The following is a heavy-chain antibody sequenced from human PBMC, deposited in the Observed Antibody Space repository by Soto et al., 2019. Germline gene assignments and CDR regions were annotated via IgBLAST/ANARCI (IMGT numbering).Heavy chain of an antibody. CDR3: ARAGLGDGSDY. Sequence: SETLSLTCTVSGGSISSGDYYWSWIRQPPGKGLEWIGYIYYSGNTYYNPSLKSRVTISVDTSKNQFSLKLSSVTAADTAVYYCARAGLGDGSDYWGQGTLVTVSS. V-gene: IGHV4-30-4*02. D-gene: IGHD1-26*01. J-gene: IGHJ4*02. CDR1: GGSISSGDYY. CDR2: IYYSGNT.